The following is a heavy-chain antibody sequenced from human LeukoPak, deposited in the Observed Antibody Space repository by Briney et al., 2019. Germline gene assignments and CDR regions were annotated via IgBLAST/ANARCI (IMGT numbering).Heavy chain of an antibody. J-gene: IGHJ4*02. CDR1: GGSISSYY. CDR2: IYYSGST. D-gene: IGHD2-8*01. CDR3: ARARRGVSRLYYFDY. Sequence: SETLSLTCTVSGGSISSYYWSWIRQPPGKGLEWIGYIYYSGSTNYNPSLKSRVTTSVDTSKNQFSLKLSSVTAADTAVYYCARARRGVSRLYYFDYWGQGTLVTVSS. V-gene: IGHV4-59*01.